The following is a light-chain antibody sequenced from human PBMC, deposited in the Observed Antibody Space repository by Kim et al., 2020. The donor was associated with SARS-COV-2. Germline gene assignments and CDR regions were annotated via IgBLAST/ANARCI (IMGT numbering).Light chain of an antibody. CDR1: QSVSSTY. CDR2: DAS. CDR3: QQYDTART. J-gene: IGKJ1*01. V-gene: IGKV3-20*01. Sequence: VLSHSPGTLSLSPGEGATLSCRTRQSVSSTYLAWYQQKPGHAPSLLMSDASTMATGIPDRFSGSGSETDFTLTISRLEPEDSSVYYCQQYDTARTFGQGTKVDIK.